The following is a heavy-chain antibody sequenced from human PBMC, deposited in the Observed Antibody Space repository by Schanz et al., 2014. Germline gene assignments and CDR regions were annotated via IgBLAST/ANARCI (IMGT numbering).Heavy chain of an antibody. V-gene: IGHV3-48*01. CDR1: GFTFSSFS. D-gene: IGHD3-3*01. CDR2: ISSGGTTI. J-gene: IGHJ3*02. CDR3: ARVGGTYYDFWSGVPPTVMHDGFDI. Sequence: QLVESGGGLVQPGGSLRLSCEASGFTFSSFSMSWVRQAPGKGLEWIAYISSGGTTIYYADSVKGRFTISRDNAKSSLYLQMNSLRTEDTAVFYCARVGGTYYDFWSGVPPTVMHDGFDIWGQGTMVTVS.